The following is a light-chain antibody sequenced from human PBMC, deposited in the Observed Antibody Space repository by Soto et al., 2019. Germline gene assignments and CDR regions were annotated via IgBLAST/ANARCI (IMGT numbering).Light chain of an antibody. CDR1: QNITNN. J-gene: IGKJ5*01. Sequence: IQLTQSPSSMSAFIGDTGTITCTASQNITNNLSWYQQKPGKAPNLLIYHASKLAKGVTSRFSGSGSGTDFSFIITSLQREDLATYYCQQYYGLPPLTFGQGTRLEIK. CDR2: HAS. V-gene: IGKV1-33*01. CDR3: QQYYGLPPLT.